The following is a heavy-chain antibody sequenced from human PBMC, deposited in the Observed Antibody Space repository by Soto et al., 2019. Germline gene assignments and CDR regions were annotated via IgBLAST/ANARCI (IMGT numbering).Heavy chain of an antibody. J-gene: IGHJ5*02. CDR2: ISWDDDK. CDR3: ENRLYHYFDGSGYVHWFGT. Sequence: LTLKESGPPLVKPTQTLTLTCTFYGFSLTTSGVVVVLIRLPPGKALEWLALISWDDDKRYSQSLKSSLTITKETSKNQVVLTMTNMDPVDTTMYYCENRLYHYFDGSGYVHWFGTWGQGNLVTVSS. D-gene: IGHD3-22*01. V-gene: IGHV2-5*02. CDR1: GFSLTTSGVV.